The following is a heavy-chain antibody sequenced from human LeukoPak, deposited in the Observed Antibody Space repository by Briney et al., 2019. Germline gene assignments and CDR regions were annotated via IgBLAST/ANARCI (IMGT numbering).Heavy chain of an antibody. CDR3: AKWGRRDGYYFDY. CDR2: ISGSGGST. D-gene: IGHD5-24*01. Sequence: PGGSLRLSCAASGLTFSSYAMTWVRQAPGKGLEWVSAISGSGGSTYYADSVKGRFTISRDNSKNTLYLQMNSLRAEDTAVYYCAKWGRRDGYYFDYWGQGTLVTVSS. CDR1: GLTFSSYA. J-gene: IGHJ4*02. V-gene: IGHV3-23*01.